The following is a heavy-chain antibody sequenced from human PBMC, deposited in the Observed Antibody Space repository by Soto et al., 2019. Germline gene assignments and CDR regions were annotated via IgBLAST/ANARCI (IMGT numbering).Heavy chain of an antibody. V-gene: IGHV1-8*01. Sequence: ASVKVSCKASGGTFRRSAISWVRQAPGQGLEWMGWINPNSGNAGYAQKFQGRVTMTRNTSIRAAYMELSSLRSEDTAVYYCAPHTLDTGMPSGYWGQGTLVTVSS. CDR2: INPNSGNA. CDR1: GGTFRRSA. CDR3: APHTLDTGMPSGY. D-gene: IGHD5-18*01. J-gene: IGHJ4*02.